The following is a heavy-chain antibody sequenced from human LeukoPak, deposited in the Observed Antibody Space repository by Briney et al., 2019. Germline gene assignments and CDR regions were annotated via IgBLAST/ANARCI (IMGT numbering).Heavy chain of an antibody. Sequence: PGGSLRLSCAASGFTFSNCWMYWVRQAPGKGLVWVSRIKSDGSSITYADSVKGRFTTSRDNATNTLYLQMNSLRAEDTAVYYWARFDGLANCPWGQGTLVTVSS. CDR3: ARFDGLANCP. D-gene: IGHD3-10*01. CDR1: GFTFSNCW. V-gene: IGHV3-74*01. J-gene: IGHJ5*02. CDR2: IKSDGSSI.